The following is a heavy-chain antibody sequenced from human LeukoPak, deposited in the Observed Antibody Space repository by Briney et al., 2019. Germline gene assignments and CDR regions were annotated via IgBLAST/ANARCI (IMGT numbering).Heavy chain of an antibody. V-gene: IGHV3-30*04. J-gene: IGHJ4*02. CDR1: GFTFSSYA. D-gene: IGHD3-10*01. Sequence: PGGSLRLSCAASGFTFSSYAMRWVRQAPGKGLEWVAVISYDGSNKYYADSVKGRFTISRDNSKNTLYLQMNSLRAEDTAVYYCARTTSMVRGAPPRYWGQGTLVTVSS. CDR2: ISYDGSNK. CDR3: ARTTSMVRGAPPRY.